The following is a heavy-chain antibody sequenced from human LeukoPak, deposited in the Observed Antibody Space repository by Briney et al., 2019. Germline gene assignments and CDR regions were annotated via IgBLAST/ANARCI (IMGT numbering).Heavy chain of an antibody. CDR3: AKDVGAGIAAAVDY. V-gene: IGHV3-9*02. CDR1: GFTSDDYA. D-gene: IGHD6-13*01. J-gene: IGHJ4*02. CDR2: ISWNSGSI. Sequence: GASLGLSCAASGFTSDDYAMHWVRQAPGKGLEWVSGISWNSGSIGYADSVKGRFTISRDNAKNSLYLQMNSLRAEDTALYYCAKDVGAGIAAAVDYWGQGTLVTVSS.